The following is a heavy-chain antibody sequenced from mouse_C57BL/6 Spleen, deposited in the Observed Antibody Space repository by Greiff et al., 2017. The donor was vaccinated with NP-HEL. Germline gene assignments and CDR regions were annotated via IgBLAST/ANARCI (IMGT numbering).Heavy chain of an antibody. D-gene: IGHD2-3*01. Sequence: EVQLQQSGPVLVKPGASVKMSCKASGYTFTDYYMNWVKQSHGKSLEWIGVINPYNGGTSYNQKFKGKATLTVDTSSSTAYMELNSLTSEDSAVYYCASGMRDGLAYWGQGTLVTVSA. CDR2: INPYNGGT. J-gene: IGHJ3*01. CDR1: GYTFTDYY. V-gene: IGHV1-19*01. CDR3: ASGMRDGLAY.